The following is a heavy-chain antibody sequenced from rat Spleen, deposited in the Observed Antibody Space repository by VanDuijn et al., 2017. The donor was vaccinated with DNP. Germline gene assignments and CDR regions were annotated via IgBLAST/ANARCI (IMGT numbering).Heavy chain of an antibody. D-gene: IGHD1-1*01. Sequence: EVKLVESGGGLVQPGRSLKLSCAASGFTFSDYYMAWVRQAPTKGLEWVASISNTGDNTYYSDSVKGRFSIPRDNTKSTLYLQMNSLRSEDTATYYCARRALYTAAKGYWGQGVMVTVSS. V-gene: IGHV5-25*01. CDR1: GFTFSDYY. J-gene: IGHJ2*01. CDR3: ARRALYTAAKGY. CDR2: ISNTGDNT.